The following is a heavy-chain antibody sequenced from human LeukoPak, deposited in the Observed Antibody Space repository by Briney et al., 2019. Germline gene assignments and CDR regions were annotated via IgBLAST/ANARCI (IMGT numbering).Heavy chain of an antibody. D-gene: IGHD3-10*01. CDR1: GFTFSSYW. J-gene: IGHJ4*02. Sequence: GGSLRLSCAASGFTFSSYWMSWVRQAPGKGLEWVANIKQDGSEKYYVDSVKGRFTISSDNAKNSLYLQMNSLRAEDTAVYYCAALWFGELVFDYWGQGTLVTVSS. CDR2: IKQDGSEK. V-gene: IGHV3-7*01. CDR3: AALWFGELVFDY.